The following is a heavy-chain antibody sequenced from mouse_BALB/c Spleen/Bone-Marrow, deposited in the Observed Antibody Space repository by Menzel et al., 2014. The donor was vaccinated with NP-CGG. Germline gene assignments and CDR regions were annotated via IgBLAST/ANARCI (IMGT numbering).Heavy chain of an antibody. V-gene: IGHV3-5*02. CDR1: GISITTGNYR. Sequence: EVKLVESGPGLVKPSQTVSLTCTVTGISITTGNYRWSWIRQFPGNKLEWIGYIYYSGTITYNPSLTSRTTITRDTSKNQFFLEMNSLTAEDTATYYCARGAMITTGYFDYWGQGTTLIVSS. CDR3: ARGAMITTGYFDY. D-gene: IGHD2-4*01. CDR2: IYYSGTI. J-gene: IGHJ2*01.